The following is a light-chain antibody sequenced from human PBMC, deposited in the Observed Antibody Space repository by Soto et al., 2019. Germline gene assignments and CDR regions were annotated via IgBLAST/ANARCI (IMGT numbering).Light chain of an antibody. Sequence: PVERATLSCRASQSVTSSYLAWYQQKPGQAPRLLIYTASSRATGIPDRFSGSGSGTDFTLTISRLEPEDFAVYYCQHYGRSPITFGQGTRLEI. J-gene: IGKJ5*01. CDR2: TAS. CDR1: QSVTSSY. V-gene: IGKV3-20*01. CDR3: QHYGRSPIT.